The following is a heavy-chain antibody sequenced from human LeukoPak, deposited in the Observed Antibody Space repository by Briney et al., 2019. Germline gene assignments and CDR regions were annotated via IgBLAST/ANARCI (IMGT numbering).Heavy chain of an antibody. CDR2: IYYSGST. CDR1: GGSISSYY. D-gene: IGHD5-18*01. V-gene: IGHV4-59*01. CDR3: ARTRGYSYGYLPNFDY. J-gene: IGHJ4*02. Sequence: PSETLSLTCTVSGGSISSYYWSWIRQPPGKGLEWIGYIYYSGSTNYNPSLKSRVTISVDTSKNQFSLKLSSVTAADTAVYYCARTRGYSYGYLPNFDYWGQGTLVTVSS.